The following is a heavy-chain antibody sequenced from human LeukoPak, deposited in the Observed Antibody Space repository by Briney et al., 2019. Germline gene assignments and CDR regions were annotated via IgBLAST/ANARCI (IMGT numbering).Heavy chain of an antibody. CDR2: IYTSGST. CDR1: GGSISSYY. D-gene: IGHD3-9*01. J-gene: IGHJ4*02. V-gene: IGHV4-4*07. CDR3: AGINYDILTGYPIYYFDY. Sequence: KTSETLSLTCTVSGGSISSYYWGWIRQPAGKGLEWIGRIYTSGSTNYNPSLKSRVTMSVDTSKNQFSLKLSSVTAADTAVYYCAGINYDILTGYPIYYFDYWGQGTLVTVSS.